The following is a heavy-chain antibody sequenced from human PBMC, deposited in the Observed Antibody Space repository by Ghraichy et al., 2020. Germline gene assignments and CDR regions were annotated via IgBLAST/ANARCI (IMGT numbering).Heavy chain of an antibody. V-gene: IGHV4-38-2*01. D-gene: IGHD4-11*01. J-gene: IGHJ4*02. CDR3: VGLYSNYAIDR. CDR1: DYSIHSGYY. Sequence: SETLSLTCGVSDYSIHSGYYWGWVRQPPGKGLEWIGSLYFGGSTYYNPSLKSRVTISVDTSQKQLSLNLPSVTAADTAIYFCVGLYSNYAIDRWGQGTQVTVSS. CDR2: LYFGGST.